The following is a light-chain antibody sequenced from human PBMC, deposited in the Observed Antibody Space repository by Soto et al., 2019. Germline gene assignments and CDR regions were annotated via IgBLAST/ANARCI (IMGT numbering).Light chain of an antibody. CDR3: QQLSRYPLT. CDR2: SAS. V-gene: IGKV1-9*01. CDR1: QALSNY. J-gene: IGKJ4*01. Sequence: DVHLTQSPSVLSASVGDTVTITCRASQALSNYLAWYQQKQGKAPDLLIYSASTLRSGVPSRSSGSGSETEFSLTIRALQTEDFATYYCQQLSRYPLTFGGGTKVDIK.